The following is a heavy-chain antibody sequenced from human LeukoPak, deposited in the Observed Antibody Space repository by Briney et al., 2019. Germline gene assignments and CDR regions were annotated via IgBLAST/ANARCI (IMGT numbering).Heavy chain of an antibody. D-gene: IGHD3-3*01. V-gene: IGHV3-66*01. Sequence: GGSLRLSCAASGFAVSSNYMSWVRQAPGKGLEWVSVIYSGGRTDYADSVKGRFTISRDNSKNTLYLQMNSLRAEDTAVYYCARDSTNWYEFLEWFPSGSTFDPWGQGTLVTVSS. CDR1: GFAVSSNY. CDR3: ARDSTNWYEFLEWFPSGSTFDP. CDR2: IYSGGRT. J-gene: IGHJ5*02.